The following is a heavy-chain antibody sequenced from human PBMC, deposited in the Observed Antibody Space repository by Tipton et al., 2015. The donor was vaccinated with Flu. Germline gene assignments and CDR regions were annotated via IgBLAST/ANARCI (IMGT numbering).Heavy chain of an antibody. CDR1: GGSISSYY. V-gene: IGHV4-4*07. D-gene: IGHD2-21*01. J-gene: IGHJ3*02. CDR2: LYPNGST. Sequence: TLSLTCTVSGGSISSYYWNWIRQSAGKGLEWIGLLYPNGSTNYNPSLKSRVTMSVDTSKNQFSLKLTSVTAADTALYYCARVKYSGDAFDIWGRGTMVTVSS. CDR3: ARVKYSGDAFDI.